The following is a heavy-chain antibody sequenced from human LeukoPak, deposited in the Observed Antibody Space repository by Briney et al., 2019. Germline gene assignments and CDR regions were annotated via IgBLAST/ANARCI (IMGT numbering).Heavy chain of an antibody. Sequence: GGSLRLSCTASGFTFGDYAMSWVRQAPGKGLEWVGFIRSKAYGGTTEYAASVKGRFTISRDDSKSIAYLQMNSLKTDDTAVYYCKRERWGYYYMDVWGKGTTVTVSS. J-gene: IGHJ6*03. CDR1: GFTFGDYA. D-gene: IGHD5-24*01. CDR2: IRSKAYGGTT. V-gene: IGHV3-49*04. CDR3: KRERWGYYYMDV.